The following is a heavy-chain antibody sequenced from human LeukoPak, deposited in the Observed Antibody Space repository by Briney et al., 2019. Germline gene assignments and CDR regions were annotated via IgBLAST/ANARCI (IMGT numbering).Heavy chain of an antibody. Sequence: PGGSLRLSCVASGFSFDDSGMHWVRQAPGKGLEWVAVISSDGSKTYYADSVKGRFTISRDNSKNTLYLQMNSLRVADTAVYYCAKQPISGSSTWYFDCWGQGTLVTVSS. J-gene: IGHJ4*02. CDR1: GFSFDDSG. D-gene: IGHD6-13*01. CDR3: AKQPISGSSTWYFDC. CDR2: ISSDGSKT. V-gene: IGHV3-30*18.